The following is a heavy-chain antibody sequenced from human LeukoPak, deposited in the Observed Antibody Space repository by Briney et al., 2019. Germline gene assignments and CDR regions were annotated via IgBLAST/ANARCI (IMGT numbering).Heavy chain of an antibody. CDR3: ARGRVSTFSTARFDP. CDR1: GYTFINYD. D-gene: IGHD4-11*01. CDR2: MNPNSGNT. V-gene: IGHV1-8*03. J-gene: IGHJ5*02. Sequence: ASVKVSCKASGYTFINYDINWVRQATGQGLEWMGWMNPNSGNTGYAQKFQGRVTITRNTSISTAYMELSSLRSEDTAVYYCARGRVSTFSTARFDPWGQGTLVTVSS.